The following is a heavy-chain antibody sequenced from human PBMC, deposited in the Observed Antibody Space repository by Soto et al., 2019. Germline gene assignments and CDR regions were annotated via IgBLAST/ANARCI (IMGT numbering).Heavy chain of an antibody. CDR2: IYHSGST. D-gene: IGHD2-21*01. CDR3: PRRWGEYFDY. CDR1: GGSISSGGYS. Sequence: PSETLSLTCVVSGGSISSGGYSWSWIRQPPGKGLEWIGYIYHSGSTYYNPSLKSRVTISVDTSKNQFSLKLSSVTAADTAVYYRPRRWGEYFDYWGQGTLVTVSS. V-gene: IGHV4-30-2*01. J-gene: IGHJ4*02.